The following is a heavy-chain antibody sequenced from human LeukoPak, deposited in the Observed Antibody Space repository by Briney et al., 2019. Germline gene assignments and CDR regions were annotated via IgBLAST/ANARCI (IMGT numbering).Heavy chain of an antibody. V-gene: IGHV1-18*01. CDR2: ISGYNSNT. Sequence: ASVKVSCKASGYTFTTYGITGVRQAPGQGLEWMGWISGYNSNTNYAQKFQGRVTMTTDTSTSTAYMELRSLRSDDTAMYYCARDPTEDFWSGYYAYFDYWGQGTLVTVSS. J-gene: IGHJ4*02. CDR1: GYTFTTYG. CDR3: ARDPTEDFWSGYYAYFDY. D-gene: IGHD3-3*01.